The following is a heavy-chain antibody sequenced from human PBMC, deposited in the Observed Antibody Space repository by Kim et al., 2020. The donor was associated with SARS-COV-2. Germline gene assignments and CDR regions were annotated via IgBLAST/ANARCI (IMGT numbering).Heavy chain of an antibody. Sequence: ADSVTGRFTISRDNSKKTLYMQMNSLRAEDTAVYYCARDYDGSGSHTPFDYWGQGTLVTVSS. V-gene: IGHV3-23*01. J-gene: IGHJ4*02. D-gene: IGHD3-10*01. CDR3: ARDYDGSGSHTPFDY.